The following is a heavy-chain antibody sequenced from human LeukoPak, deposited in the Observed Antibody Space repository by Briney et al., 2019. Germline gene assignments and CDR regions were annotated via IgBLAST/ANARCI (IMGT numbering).Heavy chain of an antibody. Sequence: PSETLSLTCTVSGASISSYYWSWIRQPAGKGLEWIGRIYDTGSTNYNSSLKSRVTLSIDTSKNQFSLRLRSVTVADTAVYYCVRGWSGYDHWGQGSLVIVSS. CDR1: GASISSYY. J-gene: IGHJ4*02. CDR2: IYDTGST. V-gene: IGHV4-4*07. D-gene: IGHD3-3*01. CDR3: VRGWSGYDH.